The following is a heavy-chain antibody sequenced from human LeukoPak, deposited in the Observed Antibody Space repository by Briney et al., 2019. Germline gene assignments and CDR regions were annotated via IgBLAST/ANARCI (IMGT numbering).Heavy chain of an antibody. CDR2: FDPEDGET. J-gene: IGHJ6*02. CDR1: GYTLTELS. D-gene: IGHD3-9*01. CDR3: ATAYYDILTGYTHYYYGMDV. Sequence: ASVKVSCKVSGYTLTELSMHWVRQAPGKGLEWMGGFDPEDGETIYAQKFQGRVTMTEDTSTDTAYMELSSLRFEDTAVYYCATAYYDILTGYTHYYYGMDVWGQGTTVTVSS. V-gene: IGHV1-24*01.